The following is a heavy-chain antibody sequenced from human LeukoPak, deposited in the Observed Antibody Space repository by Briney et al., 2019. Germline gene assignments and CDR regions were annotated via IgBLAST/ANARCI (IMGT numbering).Heavy chain of an antibody. CDR1: RLTFDDYA. CDR2: ISWNIGSI. D-gene: IGHD6-13*01. CDR3: AKSSSWYEQTCDY. J-gene: IGHJ4*02. Sequence: SLRLSCAASRLTFDDYAMHWVRQAPGKGVEWVSGISWNIGSIGYADSVKGRFTISRDNAKNSLYLQMNSLRAEDTALYYCAKSSSWYEQTCDYWGQGTLVTVSS. V-gene: IGHV3-9*01.